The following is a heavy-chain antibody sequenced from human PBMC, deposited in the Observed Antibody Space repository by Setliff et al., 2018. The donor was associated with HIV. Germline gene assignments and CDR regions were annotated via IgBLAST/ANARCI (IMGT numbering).Heavy chain of an antibody. Sequence: SETLSLTCTVSGGSISSYYWTWIRQPPEKGLEWIGKINYGGSTDYNSSLRSRVTISVDTSKNQISLKLTSVTAADTAVYYCAGGEVRSRYVSSRAPFYHYYYYMDVWGKGTTVTVSS. J-gene: IGHJ6*03. V-gene: IGHV4-34*01. D-gene: IGHD6-13*01. CDR2: INYGGST. CDR3: AGGEVRSRYVSSRAPFYHYYYYMDV. CDR1: GGSISSYY.